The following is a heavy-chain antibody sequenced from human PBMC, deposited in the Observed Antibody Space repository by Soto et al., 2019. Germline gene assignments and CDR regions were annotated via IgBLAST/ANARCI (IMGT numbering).Heavy chain of an antibody. CDR2: IIPIFGTA. V-gene: IGHV1-69*13. Sequence: SVKVSCKASGGTFSSYAISWVRQAPGQGLEWMGGIIPIFGTANYAQKFQGRVTITADESTSTAYMELSSLRSEDTAVYYCARDRDSGSYHHYYYYYYGMDVWGQGTTVTVSS. D-gene: IGHD1-26*01. CDR1: GGTFSSYA. CDR3: ARDRDSGSYHHYYYYYYGMDV. J-gene: IGHJ6*02.